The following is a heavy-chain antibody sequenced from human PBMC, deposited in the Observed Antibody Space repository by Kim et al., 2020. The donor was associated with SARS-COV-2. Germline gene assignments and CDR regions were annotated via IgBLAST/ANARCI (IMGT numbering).Heavy chain of an antibody. CDR3: ARDERLLWFGELRRIAAAGPFDY. CDR2: IWYDGSNK. V-gene: IGHV3-33*01. J-gene: IGHJ4*02. Sequence: GGSLRLSCAASGFTFSSYGMHWVRQAPGKGLEWVAVIWYDGSNKYYADSVKGRFTISRDNSKNTLYLQMNSLRAEDTAVYYCARDERLLWFGELRRIAAAGPFDYWGQGTLVTVSS. D-gene: IGHD3-10*01. CDR1: GFTFSSYG.